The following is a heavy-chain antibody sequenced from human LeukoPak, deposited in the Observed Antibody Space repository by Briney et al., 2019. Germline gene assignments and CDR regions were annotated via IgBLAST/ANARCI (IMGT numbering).Heavy chain of an antibody. J-gene: IGHJ3*02. CDR1: GGSISSGDYY. CDR2: IYYSGST. Sequence: SETLSLTCTVSGGSISSGDYYWSWIRQPPGKGLEWIGYIYYSGSTYYNPSLKSRVTISVDTSKNQFSLKLSSVTAADTAVYYCASFISVGLLAFDIWGQGTMVTVSS. CDR3: ASFISVGLLAFDI. D-gene: IGHD3-16*01. V-gene: IGHV4-30-4*01.